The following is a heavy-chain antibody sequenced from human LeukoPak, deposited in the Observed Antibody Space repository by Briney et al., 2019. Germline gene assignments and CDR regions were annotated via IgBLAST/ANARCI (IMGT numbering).Heavy chain of an antibody. Sequence: RTGGSLRLSCAASGFTFSSYWMSWVRQAPGKGLEWVSALSDSGGSTFYADSVKGRFTISRDNSKNTLYLQMDRLRAEDTAVYYCAKGGAVSSKSITLVRGTRRYYYYMDVWGKGTTVTISS. J-gene: IGHJ6*03. D-gene: IGHD3-10*01. CDR2: LSDSGGST. CDR3: AKGGAVSSKSITLVRGTRRYYYYMDV. V-gene: IGHV3-23*01. CDR1: GFTFSSYW.